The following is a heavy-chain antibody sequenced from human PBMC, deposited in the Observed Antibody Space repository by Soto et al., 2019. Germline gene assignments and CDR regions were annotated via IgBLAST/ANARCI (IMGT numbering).Heavy chain of an antibody. CDR2: ISAYNGNT. CDR3: ARDSNIVVVVAATLYFDY. D-gene: IGHD2-15*01. V-gene: IGHV1-18*01. Sequence: QVQLVQSGAEVKKPGASVKVSCKASGYTFTSYGISWVRQAPGQGLEWMGWISAYNGNTNYAQKLQGRVTITTDTSTSKAYRGLRSLRSDDTAVYYCARDSNIVVVVAATLYFDYWGQGTLVTVSS. CDR1: GYTFTSYG. J-gene: IGHJ4*02.